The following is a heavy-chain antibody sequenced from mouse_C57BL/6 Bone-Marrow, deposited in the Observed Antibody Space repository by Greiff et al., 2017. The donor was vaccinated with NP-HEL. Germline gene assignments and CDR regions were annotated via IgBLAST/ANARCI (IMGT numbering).Heavy chain of an antibody. CDR3: AREGGRDGPY. CDR2: ISDGGSYT. D-gene: IGHD2-3*01. CDR1: GFTFSSYA. Sequence: DVHLVESGGGLVKPGGSLKLSCAASGFTFSSYAMSWVRQTPEKRLEWVATISDGGSYTYYPDNVKGRFTISRDNAKNNLYLQMSHLKSEDTAMYYCAREGGRDGPYWGQGTLVTVSA. J-gene: IGHJ3*01. V-gene: IGHV5-4*01.